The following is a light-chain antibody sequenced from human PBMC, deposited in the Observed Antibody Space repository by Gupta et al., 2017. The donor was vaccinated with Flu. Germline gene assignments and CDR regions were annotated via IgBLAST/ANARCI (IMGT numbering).Light chain of an antibody. CDR2: GAS. CDR3: QQYNNWPLT. CDR1: QSVSSN. Sequence: GERATLSCRASQSVSSNLAWYQQKPGQAPRLLIYGASTRDTGIPSRFSGSGSGTEFTLTISSLQSEDFAVYYCQQYNNWPLTFGGGTKVEIK. J-gene: IGKJ4*01. V-gene: IGKV3-15*01.